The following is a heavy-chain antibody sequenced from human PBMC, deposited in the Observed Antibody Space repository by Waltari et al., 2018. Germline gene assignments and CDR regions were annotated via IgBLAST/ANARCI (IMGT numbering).Heavy chain of an antibody. J-gene: IGHJ4*02. CDR3: ATMGAYCSSTSCRDFDY. CDR1: GYTFTDYY. D-gene: IGHD2-2*01. Sequence: EVQLVQSGAEVKKPGATVKISCKASGYTFTDYYMHWVQPAPGKGLEWMGRVDPEDGETIYAEKFQGRVTITADTSTDTAYMELSSLRSEDTAVYYCATMGAYCSSTSCRDFDYWGQGTLVTVSS. V-gene: IGHV1-69-2*01. CDR2: VDPEDGET.